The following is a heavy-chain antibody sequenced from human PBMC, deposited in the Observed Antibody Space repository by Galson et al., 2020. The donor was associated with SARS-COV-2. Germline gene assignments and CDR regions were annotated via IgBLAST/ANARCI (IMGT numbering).Heavy chain of an antibody. Sequence: ASETLSLTCPVSGGSISSYYWSWIRQPPGKGLEWIGSIYYSGSTNYNPSLKSRVTISVDTSKNQFSLKLSSVTAADTAVYYCARGLRYFDWFGAGGWEGLHFDYWGQGTLVTVSS. V-gene: IGHV4-59*01. J-gene: IGHJ4*02. CDR1: GGSISSYY. CDR3: ARGLRYFDWFGAGGWEGLHFDY. CDR2: IYYSGST. D-gene: IGHD3-9*01.